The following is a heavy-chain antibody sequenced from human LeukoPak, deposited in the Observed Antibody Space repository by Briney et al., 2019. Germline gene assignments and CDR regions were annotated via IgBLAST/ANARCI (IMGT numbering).Heavy chain of an antibody. CDR3: ARDETNSGYATAPPY. J-gene: IGHJ4*02. V-gene: IGHV1-69*04. Sequence: ASVKVSCKASGGTFSSYAISWVRQAPGQGLEWMGRIIPILGIANYAQKFQGRVTITADKSTSTAYMELSSLRSEDTAVYYCARDETNSGYATAPPYWGQGTLVTVSS. CDR1: GGTFSSYA. CDR2: IIPILGIA. D-gene: IGHD5-12*01.